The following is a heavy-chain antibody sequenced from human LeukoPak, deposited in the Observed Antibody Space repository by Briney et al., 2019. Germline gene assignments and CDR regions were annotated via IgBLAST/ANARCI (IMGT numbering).Heavy chain of an antibody. J-gene: IGHJ5*02. CDR3: ARGPKYYDILTGTRARGYWFDP. Sequence: PSETLSLTCAIYNASFSTYYWSWIRQPPGKGLEWIGEINHSGSTNYNPSLKSRVTISVDTSKNQFSLKLSSVTAADTAVYYCARGPKYYDILTGTRARGYWFDPWGQGTLVTVSS. CDR1: NASFSTYY. V-gene: IGHV4-34*01. CDR2: INHSGST. D-gene: IGHD3-9*01.